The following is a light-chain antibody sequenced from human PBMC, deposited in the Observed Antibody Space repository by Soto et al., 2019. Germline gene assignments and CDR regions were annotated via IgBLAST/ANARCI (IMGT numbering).Light chain of an antibody. V-gene: IGKV1-12*01. CDR1: QGITSW. J-gene: IGKJ4*01. CDR3: QQTDNFPLT. Sequence: DIQMTQSPSTVSASVGDRVTITCRASQGITSWLAWYQQKPGKAPRLLIYAASTLQSGIPSRFSGSGSGTDFTLTISSLQPEDFAIYYCQQTDNFPLTFGGGTKVEIK. CDR2: AAS.